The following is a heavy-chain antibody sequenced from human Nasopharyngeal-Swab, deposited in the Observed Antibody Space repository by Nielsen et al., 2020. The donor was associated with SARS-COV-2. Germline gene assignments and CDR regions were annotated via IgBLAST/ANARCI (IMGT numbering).Heavy chain of an antibody. Sequence: ASVKVSCNASGYTFTSSGISWVRQAPGQGLVWMGWISAYNGNTNYAQKLQGRVTMTTDTSTSTAYMELRSLRSDDTAGYYCARCEVVVAAPDFWGQGTLVTVSS. CDR2: ISAYNGNT. D-gene: IGHD2-15*01. J-gene: IGHJ4*02. CDR1: GYTFTSSG. V-gene: IGHV1-18*01. CDR3: ARCEVVVAAPDF.